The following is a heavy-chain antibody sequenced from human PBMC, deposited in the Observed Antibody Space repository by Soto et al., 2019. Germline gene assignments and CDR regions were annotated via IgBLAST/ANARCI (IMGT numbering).Heavy chain of an antibody. V-gene: IGHV1-3*01. CDR1: GYTFTGYV. D-gene: IGHD3-22*01. CDR3: AIYKTYYYDSSGPRPVDY. Sequence: ASVKVSCKASGYTFTGYVMHWVRQAPGQRLEWMGWINAGNGNTKYSQKFQGRVTITRDTSASTAYMELSSLRSEDTAVYYCAIYKTYYYDSSGPRPVDYWGQGTLVTVSS. CDR2: INAGNGNT. J-gene: IGHJ4*02.